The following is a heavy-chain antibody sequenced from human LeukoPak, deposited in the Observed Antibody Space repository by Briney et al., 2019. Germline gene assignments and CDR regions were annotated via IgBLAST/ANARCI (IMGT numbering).Heavy chain of an antibody. V-gene: IGHV4-61*02. CDR1: GGSIISDSYY. D-gene: IGHD2/OR15-2a*01. CDR2: MYTSGTT. CDR3: ARAGFYASVNQYYYYYYMDV. Sequence: SETLSLTCSVSGGSIISDSYYWNWIRQPAGKGLEWIGRMYTSGTTNYNPSLKSRVTISVDTSKNQFSLKLNSVTAADTAVYYCARAGFYASVNQYYYYYYMDVWGTGTTVTVSS. J-gene: IGHJ6*03.